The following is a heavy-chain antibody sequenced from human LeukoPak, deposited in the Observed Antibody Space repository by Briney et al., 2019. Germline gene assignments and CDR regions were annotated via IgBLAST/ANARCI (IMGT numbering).Heavy chain of an antibody. CDR2: ISSSSSYI. J-gene: IGHJ4*02. Sequence: GGSLRLSCAASGFTFSINWMTWVRQAPGRGLEWVSSISSSSSYIYYADSVKGRFTISRDNAKNSLYLQMNSLRAEDTAVYYCARDPPRVGAFDYWGQGTLVTVSS. CDR3: ARDPPRVGAFDY. D-gene: IGHD1-26*01. V-gene: IGHV3-21*01. CDR1: GFTFSINW.